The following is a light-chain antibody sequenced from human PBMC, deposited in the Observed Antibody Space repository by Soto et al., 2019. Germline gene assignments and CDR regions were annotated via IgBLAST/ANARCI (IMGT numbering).Light chain of an antibody. CDR2: INN. Sequence: QLVLTQPPSASGTPGQRVTISCSGSSSNIGSNTVNWYQQLPGPAPKLLIYINNQRPSGVPDRFSGSKSGTSASLAISGLQSVDEADYYFATWDDSLNGRVFGGGTKLTVL. V-gene: IGLV1-44*01. J-gene: IGLJ3*02. CDR1: SSNIGSNT. CDR3: ATWDDSLNGRV.